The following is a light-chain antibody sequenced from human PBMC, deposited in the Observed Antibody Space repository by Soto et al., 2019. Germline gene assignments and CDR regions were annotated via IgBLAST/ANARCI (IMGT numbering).Light chain of an antibody. Sequence: EIVLTQSPATLSFSPGERGTLSCRASPSVTNYLAWYQQKPGQPPRLLIYGAFNRAAGIPARFSGSGSGTVFTLTISSLEPEDSAVYYCQQRNIWPPVTFGQGTRLEIK. CDR3: QQRNIWPPVT. V-gene: IGKV3-11*01. J-gene: IGKJ5*01. CDR1: PSVTNY. CDR2: GAF.